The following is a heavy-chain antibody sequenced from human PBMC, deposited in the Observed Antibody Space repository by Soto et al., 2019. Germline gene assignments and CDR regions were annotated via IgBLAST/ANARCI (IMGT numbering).Heavy chain of an antibody. D-gene: IGHD3-10*01. CDR3: AKAARLLHGSGSYSYFDY. Sequence: EVQLLESGGGLVQPGGSLRLSCAASGFTFSSYAMSWVRQAPGKGLEWVPAISGSGGSTYYADSVKGRFTISRDNSKNTLYLQMNSLRAEDTAVYYCAKAARLLHGSGSYSYFDYWGQGTLVTVSS. CDR2: ISGSGGST. J-gene: IGHJ4*02. CDR1: GFTFSSYA. V-gene: IGHV3-23*01.